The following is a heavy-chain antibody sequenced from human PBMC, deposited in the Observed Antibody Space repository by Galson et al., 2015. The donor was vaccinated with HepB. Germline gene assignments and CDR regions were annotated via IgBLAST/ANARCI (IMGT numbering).Heavy chain of an antibody. D-gene: IGHD6-6*01. CDR1: GFTFSSYT. CDR2: ISSRSSYI. V-gene: IGHV3-21*01. J-gene: IGHJ5*01. Sequence: SLRLSCAASGFTFSSYTMNWVRQAPGEGLEWVSSISSRSSYIYYADSVKGRFTISRDNAKNSLYLQMNSLRAEDTAVYYCASDPRGSTSSGSWFDSWGQGTLVTVSS. CDR3: ASDPRGSTSSGSWFDS.